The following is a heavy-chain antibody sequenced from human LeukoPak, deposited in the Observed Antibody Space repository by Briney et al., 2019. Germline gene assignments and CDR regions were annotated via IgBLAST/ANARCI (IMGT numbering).Heavy chain of an antibody. CDR2: IYHSGST. CDR1: GGSISSGGYS. Sequence: PSETLSLTCAVSGGSISSGGYSWSWIRQPPGKGLEWIGYIYHSGSTYYNPSLKSRVTISVDRSKNQFSLKLSSVTAADTAAYYCARGGSGSYYYNWFDPWGQGTLVTVSS. V-gene: IGHV4-30-2*01. J-gene: IGHJ5*02. D-gene: IGHD3-10*01. CDR3: ARGGSGSYYYNWFDP.